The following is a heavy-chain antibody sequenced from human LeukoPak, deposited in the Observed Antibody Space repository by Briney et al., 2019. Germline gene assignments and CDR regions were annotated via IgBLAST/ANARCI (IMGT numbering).Heavy chain of an antibody. CDR1: GGSISSSRYY. V-gene: IGHV4-39*07. D-gene: IGHD2-2*01. CDR2: IYYSGST. CDR3: ARDSAVVPAAVLLHNWLDP. Sequence: PSETLFLTCTVSGGSISSSRYYWGWFRQPPGKGLEWIGSIYYSGSTYYNPSRKSRVTISVGTSKNEFSLKLSSVTAADTAVYYCARDSAVVPAAVLLHNWLDPWGQGTLVTVSS. J-gene: IGHJ5*02.